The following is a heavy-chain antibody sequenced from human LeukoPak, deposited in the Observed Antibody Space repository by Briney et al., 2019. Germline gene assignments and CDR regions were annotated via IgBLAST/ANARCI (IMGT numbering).Heavy chain of an antibody. CDR2: IRYDGSNQ. D-gene: IGHD3-10*01. CDR1: EFSFSSHW. V-gene: IGHV3-30*02. CDR3: AKPGETTWFEYFHH. Sequence: GGSLRLSCAGSEFSFSSHWMSWVRQAPGKGLEWVAFIRYDGSNQYYADSVKGRFTISRDNSKNTLYLQMNSLRAEDTAVYFCAKPGETTWFEYFHHWGQGTLVTVSS. J-gene: IGHJ1*01.